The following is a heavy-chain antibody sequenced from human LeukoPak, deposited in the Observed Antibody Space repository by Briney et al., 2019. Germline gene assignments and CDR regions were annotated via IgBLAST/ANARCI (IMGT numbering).Heavy chain of an antibody. D-gene: IGHD2-2*01. J-gene: IGHJ4*02. CDR3: ARDRRDCSSTSCRDY. Sequence: GGSLRLSCAASGFTFSSYSMNWVRQAPGKGLEWVSSISSSSYIYYADSVKGRFTISRDNAKNSLYLQMNSLRAEDTAVYYCARDRRDCSSTSCRDYWGQGTLVTVSS. V-gene: IGHV3-21*01. CDR2: ISSSSYI. CDR1: GFTFSSYS.